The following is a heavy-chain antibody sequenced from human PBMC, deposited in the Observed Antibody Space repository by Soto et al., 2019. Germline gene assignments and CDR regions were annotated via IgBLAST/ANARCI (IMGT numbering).Heavy chain of an antibody. D-gene: IGHD3-16*01. J-gene: IGHJ3*02. CDR2: ISGSGGST. CDR3: AKRKGEADAFDI. V-gene: IGHV3-23*01. CDR1: GFTFSSYA. Sequence: GVSLRLSCAASGFTFSSYAMSWVRQAPGKGLEWVSAISGSGGSTYYADSVKGRFTISRDNSKNTLYLQMNSLRAEDTAVYYCAKRKGEADAFDIWGQGTMVTVSS.